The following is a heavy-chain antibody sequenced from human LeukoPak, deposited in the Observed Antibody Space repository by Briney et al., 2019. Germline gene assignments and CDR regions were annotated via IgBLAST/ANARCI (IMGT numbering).Heavy chain of an antibody. CDR3: ARGDDYGDPESYFQR. CDR1: GFTFSSYA. CDR2: ISYDGSNK. V-gene: IGHV3-30-3*01. D-gene: IGHD4-17*01. Sequence: GGSLRLSCAASGFTFSSYAMHWVRQAPGKGLEWVAVISYDGSNKYYADSVKGRFTISRDNSKNTLYLQMNSLRAEDTAVYYCARGDDYGDPESYFQRWGQGTLVTVSS. J-gene: IGHJ1*01.